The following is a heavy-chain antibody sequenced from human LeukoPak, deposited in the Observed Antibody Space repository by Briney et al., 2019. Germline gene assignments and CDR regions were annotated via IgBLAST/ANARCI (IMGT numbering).Heavy chain of an antibody. CDR2: INHSGST. V-gene: IGHV4-34*01. Sequence: SETLSLTCAVYGGSFSGYYWSWIRQPPGKGLEWIGEINHSGSTNYNPSLKSRVTISVDTSKNQFSLKLSSVTAADTAVYYCARGLSMRQWLAAEYFQHWGQGTLVTVSS. CDR1: GGSFSGYY. CDR3: ARGLSMRQWLAAEYFQH. J-gene: IGHJ1*01. D-gene: IGHD6-19*01.